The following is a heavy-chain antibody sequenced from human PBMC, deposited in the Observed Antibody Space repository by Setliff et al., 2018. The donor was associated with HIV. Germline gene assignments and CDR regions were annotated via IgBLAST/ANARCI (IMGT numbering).Heavy chain of an antibody. J-gene: IGHJ4*02. CDR1: ENSFTTYW. Sequence: GESLKISCKGSENSFTTYWIGWVRQMPGKGLEWMGIIYPDDSDTRYSPSFQGQVTMSVDKSVNTAYLQWSSLKASDTAMYYCARPRGNDYAGSGFDNWGQGTLVTVS. CDR3: ARPRGNDYAGSGFDN. D-gene: IGHD2-2*01. V-gene: IGHV5-51*01. CDR2: IYPDDSDT.